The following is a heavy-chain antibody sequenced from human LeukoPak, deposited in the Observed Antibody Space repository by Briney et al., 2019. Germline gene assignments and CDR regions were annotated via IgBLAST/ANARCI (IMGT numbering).Heavy chain of an antibody. CDR1: GGSISSYY. CDR2: IYYSGST. D-gene: IGHD2-15*01. J-gene: IGHJ4*02. V-gene: IGHV4-39*07. Sequence: SETLSLTCTVSGGSISSYYWGWIRQPPGKGLEWIGSIYYSGSTYYNPSLKSRVTISVDTSKNQFSLKLSSVTAADTAVYYCARRYCSGGSCSFDYWGQGTLVTVSS. CDR3: ARRYCSGGSCSFDY.